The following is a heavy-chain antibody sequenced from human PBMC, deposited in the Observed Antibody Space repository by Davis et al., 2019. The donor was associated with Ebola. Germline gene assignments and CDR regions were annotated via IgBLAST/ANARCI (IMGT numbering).Heavy chain of an antibody. D-gene: IGHD6-6*01. CDR2: INAGNGNT. Sequence: AASVKVSCKASGYTFTSYAMHCVRQAPGQRLEWMGWINAGNGNTKYSQKFQGRVTITRDTSASTAYMELSSPRSEDTAVYYCARGSSKAYYYYGMDVWGQGTTVTVSS. V-gene: IGHV1-3*01. CDR3: ARGSSKAYYYYGMDV. J-gene: IGHJ6*02. CDR1: GYTFTSYA.